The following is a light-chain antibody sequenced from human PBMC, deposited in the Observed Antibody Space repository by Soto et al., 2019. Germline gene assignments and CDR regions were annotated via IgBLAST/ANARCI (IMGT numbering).Light chain of an antibody. CDR1: QSVTNNY. CDR2: GAS. Sequence: IVLTQSPGTLSLSPGERATLSCRASQSVTNNYLAWYQQKPGQAPRLLIYGASSWATGIPDRFSGSGSGTDFTLTISRLEPEDFAVYYCQQYGNSPETFGQGTKVDIK. CDR3: QQYGNSPET. V-gene: IGKV3-20*01. J-gene: IGKJ1*01.